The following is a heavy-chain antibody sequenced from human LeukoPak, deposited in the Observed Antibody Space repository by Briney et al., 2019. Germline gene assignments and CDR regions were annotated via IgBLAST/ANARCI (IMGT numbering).Heavy chain of an antibody. CDR3: ASLYYDSSAYDDY. Sequence: SQTLSLTCTVSGGSISSSSYYWGWIRQPPGKGLEWIGSIYYSGSTYYNPSLKSRVTISVDTSKNQFSLKLSSVTAADTAVYYCASLYYDSSAYDDYWGQGTLVTVSS. CDR1: GGSISSSSYY. J-gene: IGHJ4*02. CDR2: IYYSGST. V-gene: IGHV4-39*07. D-gene: IGHD3-22*01.